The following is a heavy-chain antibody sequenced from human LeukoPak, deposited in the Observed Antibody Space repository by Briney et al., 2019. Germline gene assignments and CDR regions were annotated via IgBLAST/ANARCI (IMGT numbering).Heavy chain of an antibody. D-gene: IGHD3-22*01. CDR3: ARGSWITMIVVVITSDFDY. J-gene: IGHJ4*02. CDR2: INPNSGGT. Sequence: ASVKVSCKASGYTFTGYYMHWVRQAPGQGLEWMGWINPNSGGTNYVQKFQGRVTMTRDTSISTAYMELSRLRSDDTAVYYCARGSWITMIVVVITSDFDYWGQGTLVTVSS. CDR1: GYTFTGYY. V-gene: IGHV1-2*02.